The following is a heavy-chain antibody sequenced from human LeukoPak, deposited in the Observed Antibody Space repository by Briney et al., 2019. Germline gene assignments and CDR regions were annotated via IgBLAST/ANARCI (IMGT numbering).Heavy chain of an antibody. V-gene: IGHV3-48*03. CDR3: AREWSAFDI. J-gene: IGHJ3*02. CDR1: GFTFSSYE. CDR2: IGGTAGNT. D-gene: IGHD2-8*01. Sequence: GGSLRLSCAASGFTFSSYEMNWVRQAPGKGLEWVSFIGGTAGNTYYADSVKGRFTISRDNAKNSLYLQMNSLRAEDTAVYYCAREWSAFDIWGQGTMVTVSS.